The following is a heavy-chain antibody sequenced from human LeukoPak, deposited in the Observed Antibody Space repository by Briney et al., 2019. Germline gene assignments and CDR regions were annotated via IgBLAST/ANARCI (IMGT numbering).Heavy chain of an antibody. J-gene: IGHJ4*02. CDR1: GFIFSSYA. CDR3: AKDPIYCSSTSCYSY. D-gene: IGHD2-2*02. CDR2: ISARGTST. Sequence: GGSLRLSCAASGFIFSSYAMSWVRQAPGMGLESVSAISARGTSTYYADSVKGRFTISRDNSKNTLYLQMNSLRAEDTAVYYCAKDPIYCSSTSCYSYWGQGTLVTVSS. V-gene: IGHV3-23*01.